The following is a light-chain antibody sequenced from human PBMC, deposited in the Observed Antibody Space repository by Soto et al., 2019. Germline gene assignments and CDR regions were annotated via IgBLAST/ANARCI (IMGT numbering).Light chain of an antibody. V-gene: IGKV1-5*01. J-gene: IGKJ4*01. Sequence: DIQMTQSPSTLAASVGDTVTMTCRSSSKWLAWYQKKPGKAPKLLIYDVSNLERGVPPRFSGSTSGAESTLTITGLQPDDLGTYYCQHTTDNYPLTLGGGTKVDIK. CDR1: SSKW. CDR3: QHTTDNYPLT. CDR2: DVS.